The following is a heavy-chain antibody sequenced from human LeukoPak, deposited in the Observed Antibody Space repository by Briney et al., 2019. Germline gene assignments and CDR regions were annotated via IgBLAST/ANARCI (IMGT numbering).Heavy chain of an antibody. V-gene: IGHV4-39*01. CDR3: ARLLYNWNGIDY. D-gene: IGHD1-1*01. J-gene: IGHJ4*02. CDR1: GGSFSTYY. Sequence: SETLSLTCTVTGGSFSTYYWGWIRQSPGKGLEWIGTIYYIGNTYYNPSLQSRVTISVDTSKNQFSLKLTSVTAADTAVFYCARLLYNWNGIDYWGQGTLVTVSS. CDR2: IYYIGNT.